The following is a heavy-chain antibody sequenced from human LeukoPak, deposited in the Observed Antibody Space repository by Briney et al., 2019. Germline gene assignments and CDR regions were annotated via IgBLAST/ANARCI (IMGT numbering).Heavy chain of an antibody. Sequence: SETLSLTCTVSGGSISSSSYYWGWIRQPPGKGLEWIGSIYYSGSTYYNPSLKSRVTISVDTSKNQFSLKLSSVTAADTAVYYCARAHYYGSGTRDYSYYYYGMDVWGQGTTVTVSS. CDR2: IYYSGST. V-gene: IGHV4-39*07. D-gene: IGHD3-10*01. CDR1: GGSISSSSYY. CDR3: ARAHYYGSGTRDYSYYYYGMDV. J-gene: IGHJ6*02.